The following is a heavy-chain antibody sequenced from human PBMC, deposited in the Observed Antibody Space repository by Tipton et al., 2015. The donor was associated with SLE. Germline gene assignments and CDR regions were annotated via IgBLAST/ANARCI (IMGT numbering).Heavy chain of an antibody. CDR1: GGSINNYY. CDR3: ARGGLYWLD. J-gene: IGHJ4*02. V-gene: IGHV4-59*01. D-gene: IGHD2-8*02. Sequence: TLSLTCTVSGGSINNYYWSWIRQPPGKGLEWIGYIYYSGSTNYNPSLKSRVTISVDTSKNQFSLKLSSVTAADTAVYYCARGGLYWLDWGQGTLVTVSS. CDR2: IYYSGST.